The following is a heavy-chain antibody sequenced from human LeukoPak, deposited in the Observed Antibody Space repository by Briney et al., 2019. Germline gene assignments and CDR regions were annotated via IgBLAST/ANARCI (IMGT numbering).Heavy chain of an antibody. V-gene: IGHV1-24*01. Sequence: RASVKVSCKASGYTLTELSMHWVRQAPGKGLEWMGGFDPEDGETIYAQKFQGRVTMTEDTSTDTAYMELSSLRSEDTAVYYCATVSYYDSSGYGHDYWGQGTLVTVSS. D-gene: IGHD3-22*01. CDR2: FDPEDGET. CDR1: GYTLTELS. CDR3: ATVSYYDSSGYGHDY. J-gene: IGHJ4*02.